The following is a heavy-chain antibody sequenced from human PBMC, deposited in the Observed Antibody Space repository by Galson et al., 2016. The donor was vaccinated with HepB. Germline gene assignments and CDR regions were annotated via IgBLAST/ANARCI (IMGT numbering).Heavy chain of an antibody. V-gene: IGHV3-23*01. CDR3: AKDQAFSSSWHFDF. CDR1: GFTFRSYS. CDR2: VSGSGHKT. Sequence: SLRLSCAASGFTFRSYSMNWVRQAPGKGLEWVSVVSGSGHKTYYADSVRGRFTISRDNSKNTIYLHMNSLRADDTAVYYCAKDQAFSSSWHFDFWGLGSLVTVFS. D-gene: IGHD6-13*01. J-gene: IGHJ4*02.